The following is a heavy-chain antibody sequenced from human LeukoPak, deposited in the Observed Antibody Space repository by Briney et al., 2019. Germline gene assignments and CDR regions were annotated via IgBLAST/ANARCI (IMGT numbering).Heavy chain of an antibody. D-gene: IGHD2-2*01. CDR3: TRAYTQLGFDP. J-gene: IGHJ5*02. V-gene: IGHV3-49*03. CDR2: IRSKAYGGTT. Sequence: QPGRSLRLSCTASGFTFGDYAMSWFRQAPGKGLEWVGFIRSKAYGGTTEYAASVKGRFTISRDDSKSIAYLQMNSLKIEDTAVYYCTRAYTQLGFDPWGQGTLVTVSS. CDR1: GFTFGDYA.